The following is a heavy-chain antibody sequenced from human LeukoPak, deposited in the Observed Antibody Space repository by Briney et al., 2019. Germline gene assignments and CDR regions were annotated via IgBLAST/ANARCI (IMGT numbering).Heavy chain of an antibody. V-gene: IGHV4-39*01. CDR3: AATYYYDSSGYYYFDY. D-gene: IGHD3-22*01. J-gene: IGHJ4*02. Sequence: SETLSLTCTVSGGSISSSSYYWGWIRQPPGKGLEWIGSIYYSGSTYYNPSLKSRVTISVDTSKNQFSLKLSSVTAADTAVYCCAATYYYDSSGYYYFDYWGQGTLVTVSS. CDR2: IYYSGST. CDR1: GGSISSSSYY.